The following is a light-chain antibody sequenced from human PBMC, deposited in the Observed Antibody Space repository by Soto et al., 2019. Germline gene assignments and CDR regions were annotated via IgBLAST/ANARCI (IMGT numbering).Light chain of an antibody. V-gene: IGKV1-5*01. CDR2: DAS. Sequence: DIQMTQSPSTLSAYVGDRVIITCRASQSNSTSLAWYQQKPGKAPKFLIYDASSLESGVPSRFNGSGSRTEFTLINSSLQTDYFASYYCQHYHSYYTFGQGTKLEIK. CDR3: QHYHSYYT. CDR1: QSNSTS. J-gene: IGKJ2*01.